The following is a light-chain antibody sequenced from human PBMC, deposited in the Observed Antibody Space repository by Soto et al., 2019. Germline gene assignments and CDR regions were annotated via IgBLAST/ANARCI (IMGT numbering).Light chain of an antibody. CDR1: QSVLYSSNNKKY. J-gene: IGKJ4*01. CDR3: QQYYSNPLT. CDR2: WAS. Sequence: DIVMTQSPDSLAVSLGERATINCKSSQSVLYSSNNKKYLAWYQQKPGQPPKLLIYWASTRESGVPDRFIGSGSGIDFTLTISSLQAEDVAVYYCQQYYSNPLTFGGGTKVEIK. V-gene: IGKV4-1*01.